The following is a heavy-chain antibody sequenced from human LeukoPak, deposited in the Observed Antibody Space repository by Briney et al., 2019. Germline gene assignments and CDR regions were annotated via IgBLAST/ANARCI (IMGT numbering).Heavy chain of an antibody. CDR3: ASRYYYDSSGAYYYGMDV. Sequence: ASVKVSCKASGYTFTGYYIHWVRQAPGQGLEWMGRINPNSGGTNYAQKFQGRVTMTRDTSISTAYMELSRLRSDDTAVYYCASRYYYDSSGAYYYGMDVWGQGTTVTVSS. D-gene: IGHD3-22*01. CDR2: INPNSGGT. J-gene: IGHJ6*02. V-gene: IGHV1-2*06. CDR1: GYTFTGYY.